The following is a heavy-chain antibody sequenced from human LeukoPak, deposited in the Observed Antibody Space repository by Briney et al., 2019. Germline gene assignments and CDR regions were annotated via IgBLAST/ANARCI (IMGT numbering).Heavy chain of an antibody. V-gene: IGHV4-4*07. CDR1: GGSISSYC. CDR2: IYTSGST. D-gene: IGHD3-9*01. J-gene: IGHJ2*01. CDR3: ARQYIDILTGYHRGELYWYFDL. Sequence: SETLSLTCTVSGGSISSYCWSWIRQPAGKGLEWIGRIYTSGSTNYNPSLKSRVTISVDTSKNQFSLKLNSVTAADTAVYYCARQYIDILTGYHRGELYWYFDLWGRGTLVTVSS.